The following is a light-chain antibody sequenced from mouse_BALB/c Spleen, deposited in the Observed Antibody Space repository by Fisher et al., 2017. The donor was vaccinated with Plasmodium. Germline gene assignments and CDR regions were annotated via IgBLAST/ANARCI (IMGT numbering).Light chain of an antibody. CDR2: YAS. CDR3: QQSNSWPLT. J-gene: IGKJ5*01. Sequence: DIVITQTTATLSVTPGDSVSLSCRASQSISNHLHRYQQKSHESPRLLITYASQSMSGIPTRFSGSGSGTDFTLSISSVETEDFGMYFCQQSNSWPLTFGAGTKLELK. V-gene: IGKV5-43*01. CDR1: QSISNH.